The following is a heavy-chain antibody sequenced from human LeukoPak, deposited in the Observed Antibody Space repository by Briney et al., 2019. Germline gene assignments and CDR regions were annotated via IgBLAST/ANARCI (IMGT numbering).Heavy chain of an antibody. CDR2: IKQDGSEK. CDR3: ARETCGSTSCYFTSYYHYYLDV. V-gene: IGHV3-7*01. CDR1: GFTCSSYW. Sequence: QTGGSLRLSCAASGFTCSSYWMSWVRQAPGKGLEWVANIKQDGSEKYYVDSVKGRFTISRDNAKNSLYLQMNSLRAEDTAVYYCARETCGSTSCYFTSYYHYYLDVWGKGTTVTVSS. D-gene: IGHD2-2*01. J-gene: IGHJ6*03.